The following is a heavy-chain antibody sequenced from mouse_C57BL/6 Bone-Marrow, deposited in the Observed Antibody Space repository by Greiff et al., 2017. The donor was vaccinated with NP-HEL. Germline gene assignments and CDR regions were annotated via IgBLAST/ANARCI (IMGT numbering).Heavy chain of an antibody. V-gene: IGHV1-81*01. J-gene: IGHJ3*01. CDR1: GYTFTSYG. CDR2: IYPRSGNT. Sequence: QVQLQQSGAELARPGASVKLSCKASGYTFTSYGISWVKQRTGQGLEWIGEIYPRSGNTYYNEKFKGKATLTADKSSSTAYMELRSLTSEDSAVYFCARYIWFAYWGQGTLVTVSA. CDR3: ARYIWFAY.